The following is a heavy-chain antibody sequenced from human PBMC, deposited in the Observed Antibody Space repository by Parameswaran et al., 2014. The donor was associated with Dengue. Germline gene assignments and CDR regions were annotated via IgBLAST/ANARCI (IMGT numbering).Heavy chain of an antibody. CDR1: GFTFDDYT. Sequence: ESLKISCAASGFTFDDYTMHWVRQAPGKGLGWVSLISWDGGSTYYADSVKGRFTISRDNSKNSLYLQMNSLRTEDTALYYCAKDIHPSSTSQASDYYGMDVWGQGTTVTVSS. CDR3: AKDIHPSSTSQASDYYGMDV. CDR2: ISWDGGST. V-gene: IGHV3-43*01. D-gene: IGHD2-2*01. J-gene: IGHJ6*02.